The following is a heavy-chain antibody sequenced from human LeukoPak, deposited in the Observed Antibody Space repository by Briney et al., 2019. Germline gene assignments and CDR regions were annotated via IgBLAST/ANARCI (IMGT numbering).Heavy chain of an antibody. J-gene: IGHJ1*01. V-gene: IGHV4-31*03. D-gene: IGHD3-22*01. CDR1: GGSISSGGYY. CDR3: ASSSMIVVVSGFGPGYFQH. CDR2: IYYSGST. Sequence: PSETLSLTCTVSGGSISSGGYYWSWIRQHPGKGLEWIGYIYYSGSTYYNPSLKSRVTISVDTSKNQFSLKLSSVTAADTAVYYCASSSMIVVVSGFGPGYFQHWGQGTLVTVSS.